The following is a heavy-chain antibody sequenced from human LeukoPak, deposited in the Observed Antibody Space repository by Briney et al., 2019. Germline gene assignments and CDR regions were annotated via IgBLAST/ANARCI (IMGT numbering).Heavy chain of an antibody. CDR1: GFTFSNAW. J-gene: IGHJ3*02. Sequence: GSLRLSCAASGFTFSNAWMSWVRQAPGKGLEWIGYIYYSGSTNYNPSLKSRVTISVDTSKNRFSLKLSSVTAADTAVYYCARAARVVPAAIGAFDIWGQGTMVTVSS. D-gene: IGHD2-2*01. CDR3: ARAARVVPAAIGAFDI. V-gene: IGHV4-59*01. CDR2: IYYSGST.